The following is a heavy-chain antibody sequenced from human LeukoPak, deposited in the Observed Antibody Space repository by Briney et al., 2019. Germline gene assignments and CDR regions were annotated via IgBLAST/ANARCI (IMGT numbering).Heavy chain of an antibody. J-gene: IGHJ6*02. CDR2: IYPGDSDT. D-gene: IGHD3-22*01. Sequence: GESLNISCRGSGYSFTSYWIGWVRQMPGKGLEWMGIIYPGDSDTRYSPSFQGQVTISADKSISTAYLQWSSLKASDTAMYYCARNTYYYDSSGYYPPYYYGMDVWGQGTTVTVSS. CDR1: GYSFTSYW. V-gene: IGHV5-51*01. CDR3: ARNTYYYDSSGYYPPYYYGMDV.